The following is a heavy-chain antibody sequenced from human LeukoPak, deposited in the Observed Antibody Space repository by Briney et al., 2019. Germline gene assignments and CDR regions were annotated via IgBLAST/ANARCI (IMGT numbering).Heavy chain of an antibody. J-gene: IGHJ4*02. D-gene: IGHD3-22*01. CDR1: GFTVSVNY. CDR3: ARGPHYYYDSSGYYFSA. Sequence: GGSLRLSCAAFGFTVSVNYMSWVRQAPGKGLECVSVIYSGGNTYYADSVKGRFTISRDNSKNTLYLQMNSLRAEDTAVYYCARGPHYYYDSSGYYFSAWGQGTLVTVSS. V-gene: IGHV3-66*01. CDR2: IYSGGNT.